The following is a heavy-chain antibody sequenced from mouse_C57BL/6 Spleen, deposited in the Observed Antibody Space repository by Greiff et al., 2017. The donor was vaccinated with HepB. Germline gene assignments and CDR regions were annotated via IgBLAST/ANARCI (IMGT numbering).Heavy chain of an antibody. J-gene: IGHJ3*01. CDR2: IYPGSGST. Sequence: QVQLQQPGAELVKPGASVKMSCTASGYTFTSYWITWVKQRPGQGLEWIGDIYPGSGSTNYNEKFKSKATLTVDTSSSTAYMQLSSLTSEDSAVYYCARLDYYGTPFAYWGQGTLVTVSA. D-gene: IGHD1-1*01. CDR1: GYTFTSYW. CDR3: ARLDYYGTPFAY. V-gene: IGHV1-55*01.